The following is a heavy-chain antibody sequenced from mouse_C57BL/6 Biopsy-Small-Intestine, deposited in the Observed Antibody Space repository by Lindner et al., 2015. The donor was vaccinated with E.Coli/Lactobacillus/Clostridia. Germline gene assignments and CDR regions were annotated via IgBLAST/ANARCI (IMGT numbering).Heavy chain of an antibody. D-gene: IGHD4-1*01. V-gene: IGHV14-2*01. CDR1: GFNIKDYY. J-gene: IGHJ2*01. CDR3: ARSSWDRYYFDY. CDR2: IDPEDGET. Sequence: VQLQESGAELVKPGASVKLSCTASGFNIKDYYMHWVKQRPEQGLEWIGRIDPEDGETKYAPKFQGKATITSDTSSNTAYLQLSSLTSEDTAVYYCARSSWDRYYFDYWGQGTTLTVSS.